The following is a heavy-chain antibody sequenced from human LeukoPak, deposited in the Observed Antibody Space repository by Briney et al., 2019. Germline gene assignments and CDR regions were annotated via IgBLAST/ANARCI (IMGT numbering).Heavy chain of an antibody. CDR2: FYSGGNT. CDR1: GFTFSSYA. J-gene: IGHJ4*02. CDR3: ARGEILRFLEWPIAHFDY. D-gene: IGHD3-3*01. Sequence: GSLRLSCAASGFTFSSYAMSWVRQAPGKGLEGVSVFYSGGNTYYADSVKGRFTISRDNFKNTLYLQMNSLGAEDTAVYHCARGEILRFLEWPIAHFDYWGQGTLVTVSS. V-gene: IGHV3-66*01.